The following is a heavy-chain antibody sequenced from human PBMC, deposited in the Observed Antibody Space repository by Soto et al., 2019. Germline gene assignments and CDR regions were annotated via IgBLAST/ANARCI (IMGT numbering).Heavy chain of an antibody. J-gene: IGHJ6*02. CDR3: TRGKWFPRGYGMDV. Sequence: QVQLQESGPGLVKPSETLSLTCTVSGDSVTSDYWSWIRQPPGKRVEYIGFIYLGGSANYNPSLESRVTISPDKSKNQLSLRLTSVTAADTAVYYCTRGKWFPRGYGMDVWGRGTTVTVS. V-gene: IGHV4-59*02. CDR1: GDSVTSDY. CDR2: IYLGGSA. D-gene: IGHD3-22*01.